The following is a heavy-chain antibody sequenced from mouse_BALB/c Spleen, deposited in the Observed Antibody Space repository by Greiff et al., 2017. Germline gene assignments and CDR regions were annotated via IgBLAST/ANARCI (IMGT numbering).Heavy chain of an antibody. D-gene: IGHD1-1*01. J-gene: IGHJ3*01. CDR3: ARSVLLRYLFAY. Sequence: EVQLQESGPGLVKPSQSLSLTCTVTGYSITSDYAWNWIRQFPGNKLEWMGYISYSGSTSYNPSLKSRISITRDTSKNQFFLQLNSVTTEDTATYYCARSVLLRYLFAYWGQGTLVTVAA. CDR2: ISYSGST. V-gene: IGHV3-2*02. CDR1: GYSITSDYA.